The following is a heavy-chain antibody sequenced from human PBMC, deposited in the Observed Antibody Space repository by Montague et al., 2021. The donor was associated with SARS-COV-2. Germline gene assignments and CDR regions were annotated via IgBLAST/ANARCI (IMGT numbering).Heavy chain of an antibody. J-gene: IGHJ6*02. CDR1: GGSISGNSYS. D-gene: IGHD6-19*01. CDR2: VSHSGST. V-gene: IGHV4-39*02. CDR3: ARCSIGWSILDV. Sequence: SETLSLTCTVSGGSISGNSYSWGWIRQPPGKGLQWIGEVSHSGSTNYNPYLKSRVTISIDSSKNHFSLQLRSVTAADTAVYYWARCSIGWSILDVWGQGSTVTVSS.